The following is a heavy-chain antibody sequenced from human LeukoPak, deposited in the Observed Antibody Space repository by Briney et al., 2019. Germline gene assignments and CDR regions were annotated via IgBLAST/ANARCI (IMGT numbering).Heavy chain of an antibody. CDR3: ARVNDILTGYSFDY. CDR2: IYYSGST. Sequence: SETLSLTCTVPGGSISSYYWSWIRQPPGKGLEWIGYIYYSGSTNYNPSLKSRVTISVDTSKNQFSLKLSSVTAADTAVYYCARVNDILTGYSFDYWGQGTLVTVSS. D-gene: IGHD3-9*01. CDR1: GGSISSYY. J-gene: IGHJ4*02. V-gene: IGHV4-59*01.